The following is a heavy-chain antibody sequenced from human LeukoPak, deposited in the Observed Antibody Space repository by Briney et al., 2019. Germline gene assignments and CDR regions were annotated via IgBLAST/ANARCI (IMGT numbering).Heavy chain of an antibody. V-gene: IGHV3-33*01. CDR3: ARSTSSEYDIYHFDY. D-gene: IGHD3-9*01. J-gene: IGHJ4*02. Sequence: PGGSLRLSCSASGFTFSSYGMHWVRQAPGKGLEWVAVVWYDGINKYYADSVKGRFTISRDNFKNTLYLQMNSLRAEDTAVYYCARSTSSEYDIYHFDYWGQGTLVTVSS. CDR1: GFTFSSYG. CDR2: VWYDGINK.